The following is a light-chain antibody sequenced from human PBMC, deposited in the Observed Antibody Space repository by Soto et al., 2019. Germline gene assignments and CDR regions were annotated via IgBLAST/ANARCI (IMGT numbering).Light chain of an antibody. Sequence: QAVVTQPASVSGSPGQSITISCTGTSSDVGGYNYVSWYQQHPGKAPKLMIYDVSNRPSGVSNRFSGSKSGNTASLTISGLQAEDEADYYCSSYTSSSKVFGTGTKVTV. CDR3: SSYTSSSKV. CDR1: SSDVGGYNY. CDR2: DVS. V-gene: IGLV2-14*01. J-gene: IGLJ1*01.